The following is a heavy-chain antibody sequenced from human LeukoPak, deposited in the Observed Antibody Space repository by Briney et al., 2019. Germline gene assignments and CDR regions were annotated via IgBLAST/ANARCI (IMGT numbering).Heavy chain of an antibody. D-gene: IGHD6-19*01. CDR2: ISWNSGSI. Sequence: GGSLRLSCAASGFAFDDYAMHWVRQAPGKGLEWVSGISWNSGSIGYADSVKGRFTISRDNAKNSLYLQMNSLRAEDTALYYCAKEDSSGSSAFDIWGQGTMVTVSS. V-gene: IGHV3-9*01. J-gene: IGHJ3*02. CDR3: AKEDSSGSSAFDI. CDR1: GFAFDDYA.